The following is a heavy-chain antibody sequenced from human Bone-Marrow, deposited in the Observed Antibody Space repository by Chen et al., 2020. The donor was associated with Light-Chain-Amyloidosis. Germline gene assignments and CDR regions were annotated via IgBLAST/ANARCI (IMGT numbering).Heavy chain of an antibody. CDR1: GFAFSSYA. CDR3: AKDISYDDILPGYPADAFDI. J-gene: IGHJ3*02. Sequence: EVQLVESGGGLLQRGGSLRLSCAASGFAFSSYAMSWVRQAPGKGLEWVGTISGGGGSRYYGDSVKVRLTIYRENCKNALFVQMISLRAEDTAVYYCAKDISYDDILPGYPADAFDIWGQGTMVTVSS. D-gene: IGHD3-9*01. CDR2: ISGGGGSR. V-gene: IGHV3-23*04.